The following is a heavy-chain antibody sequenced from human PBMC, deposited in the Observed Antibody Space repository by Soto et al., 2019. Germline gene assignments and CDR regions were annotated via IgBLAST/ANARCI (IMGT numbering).Heavy chain of an antibody. Sequence: PSGTLCLGCTVSGGSVSSRFYYYNWIRQPPGKGLECIGYIYDSVTTNYNSPLESRLTIXXXTXXXXXSPXLXXVTXADTAVYYCAGADSGNYYHGFQMWGQGKMVTVS. CDR1: GGSVSSRFYY. CDR3: AGADSGNYYHGFQM. V-gene: IGHV4-61*01. CDR2: IYDSVTT. J-gene: IGHJ3*02. D-gene: IGHD1-26*01.